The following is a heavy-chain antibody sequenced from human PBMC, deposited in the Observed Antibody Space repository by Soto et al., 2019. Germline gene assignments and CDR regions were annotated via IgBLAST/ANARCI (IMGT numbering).Heavy chain of an antibody. CDR1: GYTFTSYD. D-gene: IGHD2-2*01. V-gene: IGHV1-8*01. CDR3: ARGNIVVVPANRGFDP. Sequence: ASVKGSCEAYGYTFTSYDSNWVRQATGQGLEWMGWMNPNSGNTGYAQKFQGRATMTRNTSISTAYMELSSLRSEDTAVYYCARGNIVVVPANRGFDPWGQGTLVTVSS. J-gene: IGHJ5*02. CDR2: MNPNSGNT.